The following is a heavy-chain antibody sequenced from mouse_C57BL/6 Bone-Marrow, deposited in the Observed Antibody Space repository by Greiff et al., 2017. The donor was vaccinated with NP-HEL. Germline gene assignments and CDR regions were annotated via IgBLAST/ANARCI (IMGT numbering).Heavy chain of an antibody. CDR3: ARRGYSNSFAY. Sequence: QVHVKQPGAELVRPGSSVKLSCKASGYTFTSYWMHWVKQRPIQGLEWIGNIDPSDSETHYNQQFKDKATLTVDKSSSTAYMQLSSLTSEDSAVYYCARRGYSNSFAYWGQGTLVTVSA. V-gene: IGHV1-52*01. J-gene: IGHJ3*01. CDR1: GYTFTSYW. D-gene: IGHD2-5*01. CDR2: IDPSDSET.